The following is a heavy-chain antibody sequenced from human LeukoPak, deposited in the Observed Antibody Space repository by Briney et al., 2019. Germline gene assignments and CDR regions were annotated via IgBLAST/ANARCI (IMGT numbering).Heavy chain of an antibody. CDR2: ISSSGSTI. CDR1: GFTFSSYE. CDR3: ASREYYGSGSYRTRPYYYYGMDV. Sequence: GGSLRLSCAASGFTFSSYEMNWVRQAPGKGLEWVSYISSSGSTIYYADSVKGRFTTSRDNAKNSLYLQMNSLRAEDTAVYYCASREYYGSGSYRTRPYYYYGMDVWGKGTTVTVSS. J-gene: IGHJ6*04. D-gene: IGHD3-10*01. V-gene: IGHV3-48*03.